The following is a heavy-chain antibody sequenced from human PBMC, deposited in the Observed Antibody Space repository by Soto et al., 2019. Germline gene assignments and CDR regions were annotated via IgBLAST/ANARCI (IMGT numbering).Heavy chain of an antibody. CDR3: AKDTGGDGSSSFDY. Sequence: SGGSLRLSCAASGFTFSTYAMSWVRQAPGKGLEWVSAISGGGGNTYYADSVKGRFTISRDNSKNTLFLQMNSLRAEDTAVYYCAKDTGGDGSSSFDYWGQGALVTVSS. J-gene: IGHJ4*02. CDR1: GFTFSTYA. D-gene: IGHD3-16*01. CDR2: ISGGGGNT. V-gene: IGHV3-23*01.